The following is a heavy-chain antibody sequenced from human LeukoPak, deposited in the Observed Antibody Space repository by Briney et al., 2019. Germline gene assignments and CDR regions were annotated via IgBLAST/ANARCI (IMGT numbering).Heavy chain of an antibody. J-gene: IGHJ4*02. CDR3: VREGGDSSGYYFPY. D-gene: IGHD3-22*01. CDR1: GYTLTTYG. Sequence: ASVKVSCKASGYTLTTYGLSWVRQAPGQGLERMGWISAYNGNTNYAQNLQGRVPMTTDTSTSTAYMELRSLRSDDTAVYYCVREGGDSSGYYFPYWGQGTLVTVSS. CDR2: ISAYNGNT. V-gene: IGHV1-18*01.